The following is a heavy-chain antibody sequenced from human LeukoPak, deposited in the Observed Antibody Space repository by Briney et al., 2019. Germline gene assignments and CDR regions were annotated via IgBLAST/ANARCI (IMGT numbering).Heavy chain of an antibody. V-gene: IGHV4-34*01. D-gene: IGHD2-2*01. CDR2: INHSGST. CDR3: AGSNIVVVPAALYNWFDP. J-gene: IGHJ5*02. Sequence: PETLSLTCAVYGGSFSGYYWSWIRQPPGKGLEWIGEINHSGSTNYNPSLKSRVTISVDTSKNQFSLKLSSVTAADTAVYYCAGSNIVVVPAALYNWFDPWGQGTLVTVSS. CDR1: GGSFSGYY.